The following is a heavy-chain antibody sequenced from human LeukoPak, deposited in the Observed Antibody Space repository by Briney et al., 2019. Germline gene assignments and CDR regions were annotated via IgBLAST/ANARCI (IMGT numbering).Heavy chain of an antibody. CDR2: IYYSGST. CDR1: GGSISSSSYY. D-gene: IGHD6-19*01. J-gene: IGHJ4*02. Sequence: SETLSLTCTVSGGSISSSSYYWGWIRQPPGKGLEWIGSIYYSGSTYYNPSLKSRVTISVDTSKNQFSLKLSSVTAADTDVYYCASLAVAGTLGWGQGTLVTVSS. CDR3: ASLAVAGTLG. V-gene: IGHV4-39*01.